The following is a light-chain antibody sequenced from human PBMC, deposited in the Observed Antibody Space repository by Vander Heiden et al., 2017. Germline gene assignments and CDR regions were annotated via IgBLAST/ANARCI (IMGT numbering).Light chain of an antibody. CDR3: QRYDSYAWT. CDR1: QGISSY. CDR2: AAS. Sequence: AIRMTQSPSSLSAATGDRVTITCRASQGISSYLAWYQQKPGKAPKLLIYAASTLQSGVPSRFSGSGSGTDFTLTISCLQSEDFTTYYCQRYDSYAWTFGPGTKVEIK. J-gene: IGKJ1*01. V-gene: IGKV1-8*01.